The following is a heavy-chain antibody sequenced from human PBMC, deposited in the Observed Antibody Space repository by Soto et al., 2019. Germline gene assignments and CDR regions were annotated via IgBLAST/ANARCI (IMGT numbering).Heavy chain of an antibody. V-gene: IGHV4-30-2*01. D-gene: IGHD2-15*01. CDR3: ARGTRGGNSFDY. J-gene: IGHJ4*02. CDR1: GGSISSGGYS. Sequence: SETLSLTCAVSGGSISSGGYSWSWIRQPPGKGLEWIGYIYHSGSTYYNPSLKSRVTISVDRSKNQFSLKLSSVTAADTAVYYCARGTRGGNSFDYWGQGTLVTVSS. CDR2: IYHSGST.